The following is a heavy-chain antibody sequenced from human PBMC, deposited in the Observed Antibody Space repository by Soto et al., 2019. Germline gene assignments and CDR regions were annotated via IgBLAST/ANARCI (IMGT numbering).Heavy chain of an antibody. CDR1: GYSFTSYW. V-gene: IGHV5-51*01. Sequence: GESLKISCKGSGYSFTSYWIGWVRQMPGKGLEWMGIIYPGDSDTRYSPSFQGQVTISADKSISTAYLQWSSLKASDTAMYYCATNTKWRYGDYVNYYYYYYMDVWGKGTTVTVSS. J-gene: IGHJ6*03. CDR2: IYPGDSDT. CDR3: ATNTKWRYGDYVNYYYYYYMDV. D-gene: IGHD4-17*01.